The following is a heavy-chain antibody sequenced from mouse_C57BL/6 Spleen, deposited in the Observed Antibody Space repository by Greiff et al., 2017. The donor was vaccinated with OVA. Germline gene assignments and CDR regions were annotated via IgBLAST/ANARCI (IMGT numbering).Heavy chain of an antibody. CDR3: ARPYDYGYFDY. J-gene: IGHJ2*01. CDR2: ISGGGGNT. Sequence: EVKLVESGGGLVKPGGSLKLSCAASGFTFSSYTMSWVRQTPEKRLEWVATISGGGGNTYYPDSVKGRFTISRDNAKNTLYLQMSSLRSEDTAVYYCARPYDYGYFDYWGQGTTLTVSS. D-gene: IGHD2-4*01. CDR1: GFTFSSYT. V-gene: IGHV5-9*04.